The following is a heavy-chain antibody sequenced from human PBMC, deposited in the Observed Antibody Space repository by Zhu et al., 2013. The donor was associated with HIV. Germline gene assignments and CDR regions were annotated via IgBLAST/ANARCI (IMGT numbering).Heavy chain of an antibody. CDR1: GYTFTSYG. CDR3: ARDHVQQWLVPVPVAFDI. CDR2: ISAYNGNT. J-gene: IGHJ3*02. D-gene: IGHD6-19*01. Sequence: QVQLVQSGAEVKKPGASVKVSCKASGYTFTSYGISWVRQAPGQGLEWMGWISAYNGNTNYAQKLQGRVTMTTDTSTSTAYMELRSLRSDDTAVYYCARDHVQQWLVPVPVAFDIWGQGTMVTVSS. V-gene: IGHV1-18*01.